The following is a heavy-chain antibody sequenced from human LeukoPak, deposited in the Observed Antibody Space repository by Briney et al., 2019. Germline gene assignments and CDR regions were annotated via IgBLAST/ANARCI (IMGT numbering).Heavy chain of an antibody. CDR2: ISAYNGNT. V-gene: IGHV1-18*01. CDR1: GYTFTSYG. J-gene: IGHJ4*02. CDR3: ARDLCSGGSCYFDY. Sequence: ASVKVSCKASGYTFTSYGISWVRQAPGQGLEWMGWISAYNGNTNYAQKLQGRVTMTTDTSTSTAYTELRSLRSDDTAVYYCARDLCSGGSCYFDYWGQGTLVTVSS. D-gene: IGHD2-15*01.